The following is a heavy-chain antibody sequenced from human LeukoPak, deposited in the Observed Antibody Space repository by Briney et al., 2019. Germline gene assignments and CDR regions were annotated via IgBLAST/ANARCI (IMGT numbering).Heavy chain of an antibody. V-gene: IGHV3-23*01. CDR3: ASWIGSSSRDY. CDR2: ISGSGGST. CDR1: GFTFSTYA. D-gene: IGHD6-6*01. J-gene: IGHJ4*02. Sequence: GGSLRLSCAASGFTFSTYAMSWVRQAPGKGLEWVSVISGSGGSTYYADSMKGRFTISRDNSENTLYLQMNSLRAEDTAVYYCASWIGSSSRDYWGQGTLVTVSS.